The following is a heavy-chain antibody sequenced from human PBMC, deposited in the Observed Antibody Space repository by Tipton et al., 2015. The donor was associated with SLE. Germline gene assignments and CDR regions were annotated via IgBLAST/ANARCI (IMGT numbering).Heavy chain of an antibody. V-gene: IGHV4-39*07. Sequence: TLSLTCTVSGDSISSSSYYWGWIRQPPGKGLEWIGSIYYSGSTYYNPSLKSRVTISVDTSKNQFSLKLSSVTAADTAVYYCARHSRMVYWGQGTLVTVSS. J-gene: IGHJ4*02. CDR2: IYYSGST. D-gene: IGHD2-8*01. CDR1: GDSISSSSYY. CDR3: ARHSRMVY.